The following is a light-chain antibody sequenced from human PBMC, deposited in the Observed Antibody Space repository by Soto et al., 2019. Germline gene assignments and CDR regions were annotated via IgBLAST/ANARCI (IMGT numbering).Light chain of an antibody. CDR3: QQLNSYPSIT. CDR2: AAS. CDR1: QGISSY. V-gene: IGKV1-9*01. Sequence: IQLTQSPSSLSASVGYRFTITCRASQGISSYLAWYQQKPGKAPKLLIYAASTLQSGVPSRFSGSGSGTDFTLTIRSLQPEDSATYYCQQLNSYPSITFGQGTRLEIK. J-gene: IGKJ5*01.